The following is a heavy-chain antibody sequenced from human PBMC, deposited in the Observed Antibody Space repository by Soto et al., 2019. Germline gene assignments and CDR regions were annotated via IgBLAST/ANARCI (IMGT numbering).Heavy chain of an antibody. J-gene: IGHJ5*02. V-gene: IGHV4-39*01. CDR2: IYYSGST. Sequence: SETLSLTCTVSGGSISSSSYYWGWIRQSPGKGLEWIGTIYYSGSTYYNPSLRSRVTISVDTSNNQFSLKLSSVTAADTAVYYCARHSQVTNRVAFPFDPWGQGTLVTVSS. CDR1: GGSISSSSYY. CDR3: ARHSQVTNRVAFPFDP. D-gene: IGHD3-3*02.